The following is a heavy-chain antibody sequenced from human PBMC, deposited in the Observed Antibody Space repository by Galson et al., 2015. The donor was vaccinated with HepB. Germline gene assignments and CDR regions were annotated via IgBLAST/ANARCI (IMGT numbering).Heavy chain of an antibody. CDR1: GFTFNKAW. J-gene: IGHJ4*02. Sequence: SLRLSCAASGFTFNKAWMSWVRQAPGRGLEWVGRIKSETDGGRTDYAAPVKGRFTISRDDSKNTLYLQMNSLKTEDTAVYYCFTLPFGSGWTYYFDYWGQGTLVTVSS. D-gene: IGHD6-19*01. CDR3: FTLPFGSGWTYYFDY. CDR2: IKSETDGGRT. V-gene: IGHV3-15*01.